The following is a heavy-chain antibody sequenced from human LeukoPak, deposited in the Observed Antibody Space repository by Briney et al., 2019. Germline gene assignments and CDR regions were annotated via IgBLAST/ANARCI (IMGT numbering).Heavy chain of an antibody. CDR1: GYTFTSYD. J-gene: IGHJ4*02. CDR2: MNPNSGNT. D-gene: IGHD5-24*01. Sequence: ASVKVSCKASGYTFTSYDINWVRQATGQGLERMGWMNPNSGNTGYAQKFQGRVTITRDTSASTAYMELSSLRSEDMAVYYCAREGRDGYNYGYVDYWGQGTLVTVSS. V-gene: IGHV1-8*01. CDR3: AREGRDGYNYGYVDY.